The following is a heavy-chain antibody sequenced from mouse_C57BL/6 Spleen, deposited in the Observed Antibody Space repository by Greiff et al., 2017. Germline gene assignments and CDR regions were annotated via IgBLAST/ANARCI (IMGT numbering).Heavy chain of an antibody. V-gene: IGHV1-26*01. CDR2: INPNNGGT. CDR1: GYTFTDYY. CDR3: AREAYGFDY. Sequence: EVQLQQSGPELVKPGASVKISCKASGYTFTDYYMNWVKQSHGKSLEWIGDINPNNGGTSYNQKFKGKATLTVDKSSSTAYMELRSLTSEDSAVYYCAREAYGFDYWGQGTTLTVSS. D-gene: IGHD1-1*01. J-gene: IGHJ2*01.